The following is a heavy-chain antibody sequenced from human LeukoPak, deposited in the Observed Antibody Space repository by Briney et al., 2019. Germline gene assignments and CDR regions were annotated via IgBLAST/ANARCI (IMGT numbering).Heavy chain of an antibody. V-gene: IGHV4-59*01. CDR2: ISYSGIT. Sequence: SETLSLTCTVSGGSISSYYWSWIRQPLGKGLEWIGYISYSGITNYNPSLTSRVTISIDTSKNQFSLKLSSVTAADTAVYYCARVRGERWTFDYWGQGTLVTVSS. CDR1: GGSISSYY. CDR3: ARVRGERWTFDY. D-gene: IGHD1-1*01. J-gene: IGHJ4*02.